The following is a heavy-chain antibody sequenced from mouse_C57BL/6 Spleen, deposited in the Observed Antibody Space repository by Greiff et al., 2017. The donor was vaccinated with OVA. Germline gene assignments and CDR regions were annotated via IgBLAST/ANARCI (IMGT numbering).Heavy chain of an antibody. D-gene: IGHD2-4*01. V-gene: IGHV5-4*03. Sequence: EVMLVESGGGLVKPGGSLKLSCAASGFTFSSYAMSWVRQTPEKRLEWVATISDGGSYTYYPDNVKGRFTISRDNAKNNLYLQMSHLKSEDTAMYYCARAYYDYDVRFAYWGQGTLVTVSA. CDR1: GFTFSSYA. CDR2: ISDGGSYT. CDR3: ARAYYDYDVRFAY. J-gene: IGHJ3*01.